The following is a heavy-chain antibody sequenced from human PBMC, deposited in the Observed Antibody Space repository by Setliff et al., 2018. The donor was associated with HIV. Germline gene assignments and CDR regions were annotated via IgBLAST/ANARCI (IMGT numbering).Heavy chain of an antibody. CDR3: ARHVDIVAPFDY. CDR1: GGSITSSSYY. CDR2: IFSSGST. V-gene: IGHV4-39*01. J-gene: IGHJ4*02. D-gene: IGHD5-12*01. Sequence: PSETLSLTCTVSGGSITSSSYYWGWIRQPPGKGLEWIGTIFSSGSTYYKPSLKSRVTISVDSTKNQISLKLSFVTAAGTAVYYCARHVDIVAPFDYWGQGSLVTVSS.